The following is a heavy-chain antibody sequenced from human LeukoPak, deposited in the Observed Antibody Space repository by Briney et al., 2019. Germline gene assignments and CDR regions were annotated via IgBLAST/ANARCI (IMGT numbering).Heavy chain of an antibody. J-gene: IGHJ4*02. V-gene: IGHV3-23*01. CDR1: GFTFSSYA. CDR2: VSGSGDNT. CDR3: AKDRGRRDGYNLNYFDY. D-gene: IGHD5-12*01. Sequence: GGSLRLSCAASGFTFSSYAMSWVRQARGKGLEWVSAVSGSGDNTYYADSVKGRFTISRDNSKNTLYLQMNSLRAEDTAVYYCAKDRGRRDGYNLNYFDYWGQGTLVTVSS.